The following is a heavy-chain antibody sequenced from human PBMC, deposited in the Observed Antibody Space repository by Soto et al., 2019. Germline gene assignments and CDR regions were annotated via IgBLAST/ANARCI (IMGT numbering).Heavy chain of an antibody. D-gene: IGHD1-26*01. CDR1: GFTFSSYE. J-gene: IGHJ4*02. Sequence: GSLRLSCAASGFTFSSYEMNWVRQAPGKGLEWVSYISSSGSTIYYADSVKGRFTISRDNAKNSLYLQMNSLRAEDTAVYYCARSPAGWGLLDYWGQGTLVTVSS. CDR3: ARSPAGWGLLDY. CDR2: ISSSGSTI. V-gene: IGHV3-48*03.